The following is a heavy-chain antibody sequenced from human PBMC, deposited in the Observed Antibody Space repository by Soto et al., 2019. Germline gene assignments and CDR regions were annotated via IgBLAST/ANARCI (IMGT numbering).Heavy chain of an antibody. D-gene: IGHD4-17*01. Sequence: SVKASSKAPGYTFTSYYMHWVRQAPGQGVDCMGIINPSGGSTSYAQKFQGRVTMTRXTXXSXXXMXLXXLRXEXTAVYYCARATTVVTRGIYFDYWGQGAPVTGS. J-gene: IGHJ4*02. CDR1: GYTFTSYY. V-gene: IGHV1-46*01. CDR3: ARATTVVTRGIYFDY. CDR2: INPSGGST.